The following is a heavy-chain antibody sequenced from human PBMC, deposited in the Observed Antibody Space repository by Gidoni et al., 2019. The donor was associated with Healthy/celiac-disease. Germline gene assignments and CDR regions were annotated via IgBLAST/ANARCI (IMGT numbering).Heavy chain of an antibody. CDR1: GFTFSSYA. Sequence: QVQLVESVGGVVQPGRSLRLSCAASGFTFSSYAMHWVRQAPGKGLEWVAVISYDGSNKYDADSVKGRFTISRDNSKNTLYLQMNSLRAEETAVYYCARDFYGEYYFDYWGQGTLVTVSS. V-gene: IGHV3-30*04. J-gene: IGHJ4*02. D-gene: IGHD3-10*01. CDR3: ARDFYGEYYFDY. CDR2: ISYDGSNK.